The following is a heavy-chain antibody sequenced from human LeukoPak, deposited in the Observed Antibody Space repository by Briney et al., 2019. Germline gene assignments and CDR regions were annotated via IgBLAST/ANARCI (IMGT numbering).Heavy chain of an antibody. CDR1: GYTLTELS. D-gene: IGHD2-15*01. Sequence: ASVKVSCKVSGYTLTELSMRCVRKAPGKGLEWMGGFDPEDGETIYAQKFQRRVTMTEDTSTDTAYMELSSLRSEDTAVYYCATPLYCGGGSCYLFDYWGQGTLVTVSS. CDR3: ATPLYCGGGSCYLFDY. V-gene: IGHV1-24*01. CDR2: FDPEDGET. J-gene: IGHJ4*02.